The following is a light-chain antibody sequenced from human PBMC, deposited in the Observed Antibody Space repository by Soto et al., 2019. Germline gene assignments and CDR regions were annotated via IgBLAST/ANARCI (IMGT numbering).Light chain of an antibody. CDR2: GAS. Sequence: EIVITQSPATLSVSPGERATLSCRDSQSVGSNLAWYQQKPGQAPRLLIYGASTRDTGTPARFGGSGAGAVFTPTITSLEPEDVVVYCCQQRSNWPPTFGQGTKVDIK. J-gene: IGKJ1*01. V-gene: IGKV3-15*01. CDR3: QQRSNWPPT. CDR1: QSVGSN.